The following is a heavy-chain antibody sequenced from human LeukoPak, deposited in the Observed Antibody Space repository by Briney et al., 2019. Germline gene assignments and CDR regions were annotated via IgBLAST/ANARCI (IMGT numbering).Heavy chain of an antibody. J-gene: IGHJ4*02. V-gene: IGHV3-64*02. CDR3: ARDGKAKNDY. CDR2: MDDSGTHT. Sequence: GGSLRLSCADSGFTFSRYAMQWVRQAPDKRLEYVSGMDDSGTHTFYAESVKGRFTMSRDNSRDTLYLQMRSLRPEDTAVYYCARDGKAKNDYWGRGTLVTVST. CDR1: GFTFSRYA. D-gene: IGHD1-26*01.